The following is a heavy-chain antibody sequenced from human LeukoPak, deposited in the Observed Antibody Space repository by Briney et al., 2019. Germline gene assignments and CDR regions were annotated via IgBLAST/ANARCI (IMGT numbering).Heavy chain of an antibody. CDR1: GYTFINHY. V-gene: IGHV1-46*01. CDR2: INPSGGST. CDR3: AREGIVVVPAAVLRDYYYYYMDV. Sequence: AASVKVSCKASGYTFINHYIHWVRQAPGQGLEWMGVINPSGGSTNYAQKFQGRVTMTRDASTSTVYIELSSLTSEDTAVYYCAREGIVVVPAAVLRDYYYYYMDVWGKGTTVTVSS. J-gene: IGHJ6*03. D-gene: IGHD2-2*01.